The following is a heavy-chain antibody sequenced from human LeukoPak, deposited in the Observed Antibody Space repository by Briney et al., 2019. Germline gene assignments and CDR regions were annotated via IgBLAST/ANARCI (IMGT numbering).Heavy chain of an antibody. D-gene: IGHD3-16*01. Sequence: GGSLRLSCAASGFTFRSYWMHWVRQAPGKGLVWVSRINGDGSSTTYADSVKGRFTISRDNARNTLYLQMNSLRAEDTVVYYCARGRYYLDYWGQGTLVTVTS. V-gene: IGHV3-74*01. CDR1: GFTFRSYW. CDR2: INGDGSST. CDR3: ARGRYYLDY. J-gene: IGHJ4*02.